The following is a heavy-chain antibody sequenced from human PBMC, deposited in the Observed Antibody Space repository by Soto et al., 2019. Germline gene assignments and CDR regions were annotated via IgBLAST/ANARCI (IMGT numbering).Heavy chain of an antibody. CDR1: SASIITEQR. V-gene: IGHV4-4*02. D-gene: IGHD6-19*01. CDR2: IHHSGST. J-gene: IGHJ4*02. CDR3: ARSFGWYAIDH. Sequence: QMQLQESGPGLVKPSETLSLTCAVSSASIITEQRWTWVRQPPGKGLEWIGEIHHSGSTNNNPSLRRRVTMSAHKSQNPFSLNLNSVTAADTALYYCARSFGWYAIDHWGQGTLVIVSS.